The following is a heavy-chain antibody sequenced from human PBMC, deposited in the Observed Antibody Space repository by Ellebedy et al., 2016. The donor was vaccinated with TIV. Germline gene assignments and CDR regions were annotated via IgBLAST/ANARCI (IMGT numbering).Heavy chain of an antibody. D-gene: IGHD5-12*01. Sequence: GESLKISCAASGFSFRSYWMSWVRQAPGKGLEWVANIYQDGSAHYYVDSVKGRVTISRDNAKNSLFLQMNSLSFEDTAVYYCARRGSYSAYAVQVNSWFDRWGRGTLVSVSS. CDR2: IYQDGSAH. J-gene: IGHJ5*02. CDR1: GFSFRSYW. CDR3: ARRGSYSAYAVQVNSWFDR. V-gene: IGHV3-7*01.